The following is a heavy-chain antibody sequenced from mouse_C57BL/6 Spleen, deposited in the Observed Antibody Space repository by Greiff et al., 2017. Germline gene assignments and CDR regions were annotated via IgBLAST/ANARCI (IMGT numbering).Heavy chain of an antibody. CDR1: GFSLTSYG. CDR2: IWSGGST. CDR3: ARSYYYGSTYYAMDY. D-gene: IGHD1-1*01. V-gene: IGHV2-2*01. J-gene: IGHJ4*01. Sequence: VKLQQSGPGLVQPSQSLSITCTVSGFSLTSYGVHWVRQSPGKGLEWLGVIWSGGSTDYNAAFISRLSISKDNSKSQVFFKMNSLQADDTAIYYCARSYYYGSTYYAMDYWGQGTSVTVSS.